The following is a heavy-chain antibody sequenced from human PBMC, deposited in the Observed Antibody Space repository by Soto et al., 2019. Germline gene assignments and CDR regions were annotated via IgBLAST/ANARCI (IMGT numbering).Heavy chain of an antibody. CDR1: GFPFSRYS. V-gene: IGHV3-21*01. J-gene: IGHJ6*02. CDR3: ARGISDYVVVVPADPDV. Sequence: GSLRLSCAASGFPFSRYSMNCVRQAPGKGLEWVSSVSSSSSHIYYADSVKGRFTISRDNADNSLYLQMNSLRADDTAVYFCARGISDYVVVVPADPDVWGQGTTVTVSS. CDR2: VSSSSSHI. D-gene: IGHD2-2*01.